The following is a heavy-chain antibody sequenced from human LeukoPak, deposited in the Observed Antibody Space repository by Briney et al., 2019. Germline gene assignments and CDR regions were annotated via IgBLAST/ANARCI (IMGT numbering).Heavy chain of an antibody. CDR3: ARDSPLRTVAGTNFDY. Sequence: GASVKVSCKASGYTFTSYYMHWVRQAPGQGLEWMGIINPSGGSTSYAQKFQGRVTMTRDTSTSTVYMELSSLRSEDTAVYYCARDSPLRTVAGTNFDYWGQGTLVTVSS. J-gene: IGHJ4*02. CDR1: GYTFTSYY. CDR2: INPSGGST. V-gene: IGHV1-46*01. D-gene: IGHD6-19*01.